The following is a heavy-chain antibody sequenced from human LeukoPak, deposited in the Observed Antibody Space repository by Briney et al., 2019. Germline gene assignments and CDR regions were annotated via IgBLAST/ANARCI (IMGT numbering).Heavy chain of an antibody. J-gene: IGHJ4*02. CDR3: ARDISGLDY. CDR1: GGTFSSYA. Sequence: ASVKVSCKASGGTFSSYAISWVRQAPGQGLEWMGRIIPILGIANYAQKFQGRVTITTDKSTSTAYMELSSLRSEDTAVYYCARDISGLDYWGQGTLVTVSS. D-gene: IGHD6-25*01. V-gene: IGHV1-69*04. CDR2: IIPILGIA.